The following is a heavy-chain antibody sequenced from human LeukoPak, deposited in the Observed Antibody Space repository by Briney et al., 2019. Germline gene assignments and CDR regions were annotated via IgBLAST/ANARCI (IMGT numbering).Heavy chain of an antibody. Sequence: GGSLRLSCAASGFGFSTYHMNWVRQAPGKGLVWLSRISSDGYSIGYANSVKGRFTISRDNSKNTLYLQMNSLRAEGTAVYYCAIGYGGYLSQSAFDIWGQGTLLTVSS. CDR1: GFGFSTYH. CDR3: AIGYGGYLSQSAFDI. D-gene: IGHD5-12*01. CDR2: ISSDGYSI. V-gene: IGHV3-74*01. J-gene: IGHJ3*02.